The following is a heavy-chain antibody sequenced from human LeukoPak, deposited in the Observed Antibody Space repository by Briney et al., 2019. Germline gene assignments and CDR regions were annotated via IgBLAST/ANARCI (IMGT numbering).Heavy chain of an antibody. J-gene: IGHJ3*02. CDR2: ISSSSSYI. D-gene: IGHD1-26*01. CDR1: GFTFSSYI. V-gene: IGHV3-21*01. CDR3: AGLPIVGATHNAFDI. Sequence: GGSLRLSCAASGFTFSSYIMTWVRQAPGKGLEWVSSISSSSSYIYYADSVKGRFTISRDNAKNSLYLQMNSLRAEDTAVYYCAGLPIVGATHNAFDIWSQGTMVTVSS.